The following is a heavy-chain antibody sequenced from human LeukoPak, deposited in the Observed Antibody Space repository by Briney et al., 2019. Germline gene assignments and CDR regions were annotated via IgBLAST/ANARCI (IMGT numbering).Heavy chain of an antibody. Sequence: PGGSLRLSCEASGFTFNGHWMHWVRQAPGKGLVWVSLINGDGSTISYADSVKGRFTISRDNAKNRLYLQMNSLRAEDTAVYYCARENSGYDYRGRNYYYYMDVWGKGTTVTVSS. CDR3: ARENSGYDYRGRNYYYYMDV. V-gene: IGHV3-74*01. D-gene: IGHD5-12*01. CDR2: INGDGSTI. CDR1: GFTFNGHW. J-gene: IGHJ6*03.